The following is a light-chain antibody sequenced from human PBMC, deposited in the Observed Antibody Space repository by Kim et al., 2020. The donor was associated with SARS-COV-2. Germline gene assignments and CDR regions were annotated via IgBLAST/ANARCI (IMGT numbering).Light chain of an antibody. V-gene: IGKV1-33*01. Sequence: DIQMTQSPSSLSASVRDRVTITCQASQDINKFLNWYQQKPGKAPKLLIYDASNLETGVPSRFSGSGSGTHFTLTISGLQPEDIATYYCQQYDYPPLTFGRGTKVDIK. CDR3: QQYDYPPLT. J-gene: IGKJ4*01. CDR1: QDINKF. CDR2: DAS.